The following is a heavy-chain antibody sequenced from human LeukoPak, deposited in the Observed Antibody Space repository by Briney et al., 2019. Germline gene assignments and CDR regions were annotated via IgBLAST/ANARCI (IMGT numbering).Heavy chain of an antibody. V-gene: IGHV4-34*01. CDR1: GGSFSGYY. D-gene: IGHD2-15*01. Sequence: PSETLSLTCAVYGGSFSGYYWSWIRQPPGKGLEWIGEINHIGSTNYNPSLRSRVTISVDTSKNQFSLKLSSVTAADTAVYYCARERYCSGGSCYSKNWFDPWGQGTLVTVSS. J-gene: IGHJ5*02. CDR2: INHIGST. CDR3: ARERYCSGGSCYSKNWFDP.